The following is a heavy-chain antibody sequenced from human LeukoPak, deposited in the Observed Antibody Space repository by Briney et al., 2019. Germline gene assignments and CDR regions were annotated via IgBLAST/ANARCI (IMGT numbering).Heavy chain of an antibody. V-gene: IGHV3-23*01. Sequence: GGSLRLSCAASGFTFSTYAMSWVRQTPGKGLEWVSGISGSGGSTYYADSVKGRFPISRNNFKNTLYLQMNGLRAEDTAVYYCAKEATTTYFDHWGQGTLVTVSS. D-gene: IGHD4-17*01. J-gene: IGHJ4*02. CDR1: GFTFSTYA. CDR2: ISGSGGST. CDR3: AKEATTTYFDH.